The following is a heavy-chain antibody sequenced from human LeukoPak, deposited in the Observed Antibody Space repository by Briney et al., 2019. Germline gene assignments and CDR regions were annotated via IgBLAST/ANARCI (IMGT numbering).Heavy chain of an antibody. CDR3: ARPRDYGDYGGGY. D-gene: IGHD4-17*01. Sequence: SGGSLRFSGAASGFTFSSYRMNWVRQAPGKGLEGVSSTSSSSSYIYYADSVKGRFTISRANAKNSLYLQMNSLRAEDTAVYYCARPRDYGDYGGGYWGQGTLVTVSS. CDR1: GFTFSSYR. J-gene: IGHJ4*02. CDR2: TSSSSSYI. V-gene: IGHV3-21*01.